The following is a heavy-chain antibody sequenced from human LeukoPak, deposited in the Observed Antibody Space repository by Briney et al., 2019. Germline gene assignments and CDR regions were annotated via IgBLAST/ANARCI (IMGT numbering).Heavy chain of an antibody. J-gene: IGHJ4*02. CDR2: IRTKTGGETT. D-gene: IGHD6-19*01. Sequence: PGGSLRLSCAASGFTFTNAWMSWVRQAPGKGLEWLGRIRTKTGGETTDYAAPVKGRFTISRDDSKDTLYLQMNSLQMEDTAVYYCTTAVAGPYNFDCWGQGTLVTVSS. CDR1: GFTFTNAW. CDR3: TTAVAGPYNFDC. V-gene: IGHV3-15*01.